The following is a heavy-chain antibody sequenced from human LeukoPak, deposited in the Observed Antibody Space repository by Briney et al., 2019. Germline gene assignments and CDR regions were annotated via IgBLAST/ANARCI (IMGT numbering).Heavy chain of an antibody. D-gene: IGHD3-16*01. V-gene: IGHV3-7*05. J-gene: IGHJ4*02. CDR3: AATGESDAG. CDR2: IKQDGDEK. Sequence: GGSLRLSCAASGFTFSSHWMSCVRQAPGKGLEWLANIKQDGDEKYYVDSVKGRFTIFRVNAKNSLYLQMCDLRGEDRAVYYCAATGESDAGWGQGTLVTVSS. CDR1: GFTFSSHW.